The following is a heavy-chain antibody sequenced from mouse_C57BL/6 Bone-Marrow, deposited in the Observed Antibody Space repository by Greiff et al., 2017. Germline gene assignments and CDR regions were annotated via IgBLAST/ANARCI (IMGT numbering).Heavy chain of an antibody. CDR2: ISDGGSYT. J-gene: IGHJ1*03. D-gene: IGHD1-1*01. CDR1: GFTFSSYA. V-gene: IGHV5-4*01. Sequence: EVMLVESGGGLVKPGGSLKLSCAASGFTFSSYAMSWVRQTPEKRLEWVATISDGGSYTYYPDNVKGRFTISRDNAKNNLYLQMSHLKSEDTAMYYCPRERDYGSSSYWYFDVWGTGTTVTVSS. CDR3: PRERDYGSSSYWYFDV.